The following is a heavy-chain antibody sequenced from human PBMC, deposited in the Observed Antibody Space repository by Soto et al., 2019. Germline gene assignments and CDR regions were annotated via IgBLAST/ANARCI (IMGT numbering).Heavy chain of an antibody. CDR2: IYYSGST. D-gene: IGHD2-21*01. V-gene: IGHV4-59*01. Sequence: SATLSLTCAFHCFSIISYYWRWIRQAPGKGLEWIGYIYYSGSTYYNPSLKSRVTISVDTSKNQFSLKLTSVNAADTAVYYCTRGGDAYKNGHWGQG. CDR1: CFSIISYY. CDR3: TRGGDAYKNGH. J-gene: IGHJ1*01.